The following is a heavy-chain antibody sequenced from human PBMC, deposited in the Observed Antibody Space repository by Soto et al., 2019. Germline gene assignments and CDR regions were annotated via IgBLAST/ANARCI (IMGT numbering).Heavy chain of an antibody. V-gene: IGHV3-23*01. J-gene: IGHJ4*02. Sequence: EVQLLESGGGLVQPGGSLRLSCAASGFTFSSYAMRWVRQAPGKGLEWVSAISGSGGSTYYADSVKGRFTISRDKSKNTLYLQMNSLRAEATAVYYCARRGSGSYYDYWGQGTLVTVSS. D-gene: IGHD1-26*01. CDR1: GFTFSSYA. CDR3: ARRGSGSYYDY. CDR2: ISGSGGST.